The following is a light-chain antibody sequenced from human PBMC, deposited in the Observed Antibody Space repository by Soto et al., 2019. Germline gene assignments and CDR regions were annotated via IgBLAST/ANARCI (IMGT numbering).Light chain of an antibody. CDR2: DAS. CDR1: KGISSA. Sequence: AIQLTQSPSSLSASVGDRVTITCRASKGISSALAWYQQKPGKAPKLLIYDASSLESGVPSRFSGSGSGTDFTLTISRLQPEDFATYYCQQFKSYPSTFGGGTKVEIK. V-gene: IGKV1-13*02. J-gene: IGKJ4*01. CDR3: QQFKSYPST.